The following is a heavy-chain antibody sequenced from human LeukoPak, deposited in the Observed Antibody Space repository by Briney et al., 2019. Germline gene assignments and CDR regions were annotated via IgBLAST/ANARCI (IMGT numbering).Heavy chain of an antibody. D-gene: IGHD4-11*01. CDR3: ARGVTTVRYYYMDV. V-gene: IGHV4-59*01. CDR2: IYYSGST. Sequence: PSETLSLTCTVSGGSISSYYWSWIRQPPGKGLEWIGYIYYSGSTNYNPSLKSRVTISVDTSKNQFSLKLSSVTAADTAVYYCARGVTTVRYYYMDVWGKGTTVTVSS. J-gene: IGHJ6*03. CDR1: GGSISSYY.